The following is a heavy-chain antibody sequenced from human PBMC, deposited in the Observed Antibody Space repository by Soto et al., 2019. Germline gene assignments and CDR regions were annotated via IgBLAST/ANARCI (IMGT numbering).Heavy chain of an antibody. CDR3: FSTPGWAVTREGGYGMDV. D-gene: IGHD4-4*01. CDR1: GFTFSSYA. V-gene: IGHV3-23*01. J-gene: IGHJ6*02. CDR2: ISGSGGST. Sequence: GGSLRLSCAASGFTFSSYAMSWVRQAPGKGLEWVSAISGSGGSTYYADSVKGWFTISRDNSKNTLYLQMNSLRAEDTAVYYCFSTPGWAVTREGGYGMDVWGQGTTVTVSS.